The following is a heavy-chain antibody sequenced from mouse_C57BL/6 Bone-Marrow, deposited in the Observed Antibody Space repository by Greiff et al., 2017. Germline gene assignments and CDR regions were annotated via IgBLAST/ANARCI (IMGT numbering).Heavy chain of an antibody. D-gene: IGHD1-1*01. V-gene: IGHV5-17*01. CDR3: ARAYYYGSSFAY. J-gene: IGHJ3*01. CDR1: GFTFSDYG. Sequence: EVQLVESGGGLVKPGGSLKLSCAASGFTFSDYGMHWVRQAPEKGLEWVAYISSGSSTIYYADTVKGRFTISRDNAKNTLFLQMTSLRSEDTAMYYCARAYYYGSSFAYWGQGTLVTVSA. CDR2: ISSGSSTI.